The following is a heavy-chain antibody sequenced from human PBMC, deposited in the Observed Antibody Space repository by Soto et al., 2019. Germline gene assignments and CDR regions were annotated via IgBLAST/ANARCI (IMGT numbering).Heavy chain of an antibody. Sequence: SVKVSCKASGYTFTGYYMHWVRQAPGQGLEWMGWINPNSGGTNYAQKFQGRVTMTRDTSISTAYMELSRLRSDDTAVYYCALQEYYYYGMDVWGQGTTVTVSS. J-gene: IGHJ6*02. CDR2: INPNSGGT. CDR1: GYTFTGYY. CDR3: ALQEYYYYGMDV. V-gene: IGHV1-2*02.